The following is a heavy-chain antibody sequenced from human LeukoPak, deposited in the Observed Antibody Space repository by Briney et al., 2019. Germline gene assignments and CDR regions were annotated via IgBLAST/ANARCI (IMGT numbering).Heavy chain of an antibody. CDR1: GFNFNTYG. V-gene: IGHV3-33*01. J-gene: IGHJ5*02. CDR3: AGEVVRDVSGVDYTWLDP. Sequence: GGSLRLSCAASGFNFNTYGMHWVRQTPGKGLEWVAVIWHGGSDEYYADSVKGRFTISRDNSKSLVYLQMDSLRDEDTAVYYCAGEVVRDVSGVDYTWLDPWGQGTLVFVS. D-gene: IGHD2-8*01. CDR2: IWHGGSDE.